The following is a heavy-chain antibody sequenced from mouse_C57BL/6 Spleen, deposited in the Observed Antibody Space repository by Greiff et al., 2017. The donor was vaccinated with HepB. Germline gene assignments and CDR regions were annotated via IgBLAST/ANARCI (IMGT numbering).Heavy chain of an antibody. V-gene: IGHV5-15*01. D-gene: IGHD2-2*01. Sequence: EVHLVESGGGLVQPGGSLKLSCAASGFTFSDYGMAWVRQAPRKGPEWVAFISNLAYSIYYADTVTGRFTISRENAKNTLYLEMSSLRSEDTAMYYCARAGLRRDYYAMDYWGQGTSVTVSS. J-gene: IGHJ4*01. CDR3: ARAGLRRDYYAMDY. CDR2: ISNLAYSI. CDR1: GFTFSDYG.